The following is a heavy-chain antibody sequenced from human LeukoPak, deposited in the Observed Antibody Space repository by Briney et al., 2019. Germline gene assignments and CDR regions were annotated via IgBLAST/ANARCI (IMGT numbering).Heavy chain of an antibody. CDR1: GGSISSFY. V-gene: IGHV4-59*12. D-gene: IGHD3-10*01. J-gene: IGHJ4*02. CDR3: ARDGWFGELLDF. Sequence: TSETLSLTCTVSGGSISSFYWSWIRQPPGKGLEWIGYIYYSGSANYNPSLKSRVTMSVETSKNHFSLKLTSVTAADTAVYYCARDGWFGELLDFWGQGTLVIVSA. CDR2: IYYSGSA.